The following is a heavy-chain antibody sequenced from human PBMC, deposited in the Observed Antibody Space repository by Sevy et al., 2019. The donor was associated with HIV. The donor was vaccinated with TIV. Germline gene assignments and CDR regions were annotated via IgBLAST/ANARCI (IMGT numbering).Heavy chain of an antibody. CDR3: ARDMDYDFWSGLDY. CDR1: GFTFSDYY. Sequence: GGSLRLSCAASGFTFSDYYMSWIRQAPGKGLEWVSYISSSGSTIYYADSVKDRFTISRDNAKNSLYLQMNSLRAEDTAVYYCARDMDYDFWSGLDYWGQGTLVTVSS. D-gene: IGHD3-3*01. J-gene: IGHJ4*02. V-gene: IGHV3-11*01. CDR2: ISSSGSTI.